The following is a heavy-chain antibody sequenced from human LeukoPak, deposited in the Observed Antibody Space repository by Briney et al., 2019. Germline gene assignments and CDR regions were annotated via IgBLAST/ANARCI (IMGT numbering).Heavy chain of an antibody. CDR2: IYSDGST. V-gene: IGHV3-53*01. Sequence: PGGSLRLSCAASGFTVSSTYMNWVRQAPGKGLEWVSVIYSDGSTSYADSVKGRFTISRDNAKNTLYLQMNSLRAEDTAVYYCARVSPEGDYDYWGQGTLVTVSS. CDR1: GFTVSSTY. D-gene: IGHD4-17*01. CDR3: ARVSPEGDYDY. J-gene: IGHJ4*02.